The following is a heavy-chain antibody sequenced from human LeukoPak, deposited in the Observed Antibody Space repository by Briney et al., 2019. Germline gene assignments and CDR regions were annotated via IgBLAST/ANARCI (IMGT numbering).Heavy chain of an antibody. CDR1: GGSFSGYY. V-gene: IGHV4-34*01. CDR2: INHSGST. J-gene: IGHJ6*02. Sequence: SETLSLTCGVYGGSFSGYYWSWIRQPPGKGLEWIGEINHSGSTNYSPSLKSRVTISVDTSKNQFSLKLSSVTAADTAVYYCARGPTYSSGYYYYYYYGMDVWAQGTTVTVSS. CDR3: ARGPTYSSGYYYYYYYGMDV. D-gene: IGHD3-22*01.